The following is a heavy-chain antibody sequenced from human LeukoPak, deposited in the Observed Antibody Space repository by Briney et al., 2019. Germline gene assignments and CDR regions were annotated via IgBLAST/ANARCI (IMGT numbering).Heavy chain of an antibody. J-gene: IGHJ4*02. D-gene: IGHD5-24*01. CDR2: VYHTGST. CDR3: ARGAMATTPFFDY. CDR1: GGSISNYY. Sequence: TSETLSLTCPVSGGSISNYYYWTWIRQPPGKGLEWIGYVYHTGSTNFNPSLKSRVTMSLDTSRNQFSLKLTSLTAADTAVYYCARGAMATTPFFDYWGQGTLVTVSS. V-gene: IGHV4-59*01.